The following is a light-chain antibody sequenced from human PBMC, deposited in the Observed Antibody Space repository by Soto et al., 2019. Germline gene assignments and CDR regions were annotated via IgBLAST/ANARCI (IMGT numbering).Light chain of an antibody. J-gene: IGLJ2*01. CDR3: ISYTGSSTYVV. Sequence: QSALTQPASVSGSPGQSITISCTGTSSDVGGYNYVSWYQQHPGKAPKLMIYDVSNRPSGVSNRFSGSKSGNTSSLTISGLQDEDEADYYCISYTGSSTYVVFGGGTKLTVL. CDR1: SSDVGGYNY. CDR2: DVS. V-gene: IGLV2-14*01.